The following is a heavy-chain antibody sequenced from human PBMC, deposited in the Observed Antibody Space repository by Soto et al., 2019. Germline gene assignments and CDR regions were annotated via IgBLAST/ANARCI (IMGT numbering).Heavy chain of an antibody. CDR1: GFTFSSYA. CDR2: MSYDGSNK. D-gene: IGHD6-19*01. J-gene: IGHJ4*02. CDR3: ARDKSPYSSGWHNRHFDY. Sequence: QVQLVESGGGVVQPGRSLRLSCAASGFTFSSYAMHWVRQAPGKGLEWVAVMSYDGSNKYYADSVKGRFTISRDNSKNPLYRQMNSLRAEDTAVYYCARDKSPYSSGWHNRHFDYWGQGTLVTVSS. V-gene: IGHV3-30-3*01.